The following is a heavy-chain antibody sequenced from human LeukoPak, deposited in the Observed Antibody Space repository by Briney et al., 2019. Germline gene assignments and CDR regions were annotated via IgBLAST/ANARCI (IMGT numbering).Heavy chain of an antibody. Sequence: ASVKVSCKASGYTFTSYYMHWVRQAPGQGLEWMGIINPSGGSTSYAQKFQGRVTMTRDMSTSTVYMELSRLRSDDTAVYYCARVMGATLPHVHYWGQGTLVTVSS. CDR1: GYTFTSYY. CDR3: ARVMGATLPHVHY. D-gene: IGHD1-26*01. J-gene: IGHJ4*02. V-gene: IGHV1-46*01. CDR2: INPSGGST.